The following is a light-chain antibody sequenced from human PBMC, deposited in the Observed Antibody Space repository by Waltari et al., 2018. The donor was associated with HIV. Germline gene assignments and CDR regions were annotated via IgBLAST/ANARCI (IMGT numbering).Light chain of an antibody. CDR1: QRVSSY. CDR2: DAS. J-gene: IGKJ4*01. CDR3: QQRSNWPPRLT. Sequence: EIVLTQSPATLSLSPGKRATLSCRASQRVSSYLAWYQQKPGQAPRLLIYDASNRATGIPARFSGSGSGTDFTLTISSLEPEDSAVYYCQQRSNWPPRLTFGGGTKVGIK. V-gene: IGKV3-11*01.